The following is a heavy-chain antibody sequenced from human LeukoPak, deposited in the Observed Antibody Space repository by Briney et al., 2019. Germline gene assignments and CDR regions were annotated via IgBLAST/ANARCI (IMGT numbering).Heavy chain of an antibody. CDR2: INHSGST. CDR3: AWSGIQLWFSY. D-gene: IGHD5-18*01. Sequence: SETLSLTCTVSGGSISSSSYYWSWIRQPPGKGLEWIGEINHSGSTNYNPSLKSRVTISVDTSKNQFSLKLRSVTAADTAVYYCAWSGIQLWFSYWGQGTLVTVSS. CDR1: GGSISSSSYY. J-gene: IGHJ4*02. V-gene: IGHV4-39*07.